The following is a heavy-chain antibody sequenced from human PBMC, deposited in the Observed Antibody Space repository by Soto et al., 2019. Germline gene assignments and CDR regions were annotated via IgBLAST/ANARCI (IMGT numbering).Heavy chain of an antibody. CDR1: GYTFTSYG. CDR2: ISAYNGNT. Sequence: ASVKVSCKASGYTFTSYGISWVRQAPGQGLEWMGWISAYNGNTNYAQKLQGRVTMTTDTSTSAAYMELRSLRSDDTAVYYCARGDLRDYDFWSGYSQTYYYYYYMDVGGKGTTVTVSS. V-gene: IGHV1-18*01. J-gene: IGHJ6*03. CDR3: ARGDLRDYDFWSGYSQTYYYYYYMDV. D-gene: IGHD3-3*01.